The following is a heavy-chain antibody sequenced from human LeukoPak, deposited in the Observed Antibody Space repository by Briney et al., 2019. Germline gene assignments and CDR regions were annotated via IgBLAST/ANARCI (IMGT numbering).Heavy chain of an antibody. V-gene: IGHV1-18*01. Sequence: ASVKVSCKASGYTFTSYGISWVRQAPGQGLEWMGWIRAYNGNTNYAQKFQGRVTITADESTSTAYAELSSLRSEDTAVYYCARVVRQQLAYDAFDIWGQGTMVTVSS. J-gene: IGHJ3*02. CDR3: ARVVRQQLAYDAFDI. CDR1: GYTFTSYG. CDR2: IRAYNGNT. D-gene: IGHD6-13*01.